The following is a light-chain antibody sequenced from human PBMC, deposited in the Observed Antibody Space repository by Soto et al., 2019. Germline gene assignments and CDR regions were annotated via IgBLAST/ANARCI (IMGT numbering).Light chain of an antibody. Sequence: DIQMTQSPSTLSASVGDRVTITCRASQNINDWLAWYQQNPGKAPKLLIYKASGLESGVPSRFSGSGSGTEFTITISSLQPDDIATYDCQHYGAFGQGTKVEIK. V-gene: IGKV1-5*03. CDR3: QHYGA. J-gene: IGKJ1*01. CDR2: KAS. CDR1: QNINDW.